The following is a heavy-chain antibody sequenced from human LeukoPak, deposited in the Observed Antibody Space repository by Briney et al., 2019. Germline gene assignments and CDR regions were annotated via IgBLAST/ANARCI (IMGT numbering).Heavy chain of an antibody. J-gene: IGHJ4*01. V-gene: IGHV1-18*01. CDR3: ARDPGTAVTTFHFDN. D-gene: IGHD4-11*01. Sequence: GASVKVSCRTSGYPFMYYGVTWVRQAPGQGLEWMGWINPNTGDTKYAQNFQGRLTMTTDTSTSTAYMELRSLASDDTAVYYCARDPGTAVTTFHFDNWGRGTLVTVSS. CDR1: GYPFMYYG. CDR2: INPNTGDT.